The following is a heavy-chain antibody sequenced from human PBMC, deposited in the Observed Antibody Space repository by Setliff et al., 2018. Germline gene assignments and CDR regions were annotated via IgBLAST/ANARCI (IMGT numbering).Heavy chain of an antibody. CDR2: AYYNGDS. V-gene: IGHV4-39*01. CDR1: RGSISNNAYY. J-gene: IGHJ6*03. D-gene: IGHD3-10*01. CDR3: ARHVGTRSRGYNYYYYFMDV. Sequence: PSETLSLTCTVSRGSISNNAYYWAWIRQSPGKELEWIGSAYYNGDSYYNPSLKSRVTMSVDTSRNQFSLHLISVTAADTAVYYCARHVGTRSRGYNYYYYFMDVWGKGTTVTVSS.